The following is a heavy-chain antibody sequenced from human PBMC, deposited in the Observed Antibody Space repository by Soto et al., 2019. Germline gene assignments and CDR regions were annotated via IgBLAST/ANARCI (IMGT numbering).Heavy chain of an antibody. CDR2: TYYRSKWYN. CDR1: GDSVSSNRAA. D-gene: IGHD3-10*01. V-gene: IGHV6-1*01. CDR3: ARVEALTMVRGVIDYYYYGMDV. J-gene: IGHJ6*02. Sequence: PSQTLSLTCAISGDSVSSNRAAWNWIRQSPSRGLEWLGRTYYRSKWYNDYAVSVKSRITINPDTSKNQFSLQLNSVTPEDTAVYYCARVEALTMVRGVIDYYYYGMDVWGQGTTVTVSS.